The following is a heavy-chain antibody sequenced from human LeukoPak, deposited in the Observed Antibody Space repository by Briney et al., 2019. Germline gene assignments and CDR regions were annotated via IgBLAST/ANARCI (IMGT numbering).Heavy chain of an antibody. Sequence: SETLSLTCTVSGGSISSSSYYWGWIRQPPGKGLEWIGSIYYSGSTYYNPSLKSRVTISVDTSKNQFSLKLSPVTAADTAVYYCARALAAAGDYFDSWGQGTLVTVSS. J-gene: IGHJ4*02. CDR1: GGSISSSSYY. CDR3: ARALAAAGDYFDS. V-gene: IGHV4-39*01. CDR2: IYYSGST. D-gene: IGHD6-13*01.